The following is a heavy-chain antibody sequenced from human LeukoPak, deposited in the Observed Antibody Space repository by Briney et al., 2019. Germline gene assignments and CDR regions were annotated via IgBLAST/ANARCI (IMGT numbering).Heavy chain of an antibody. V-gene: IGHV3-23*01. CDR1: GFTFSSYG. Sequence: SGGSLRLSCAASGFTFSSYGMTWFRQAPGRGLEWVSTLSGSGGSTYYADSVKGRFTISRDNAKNSLYLQMNSLRAEDTAVYYCAELGITMIGGVWGKGTTVTISS. D-gene: IGHD3-10*02. J-gene: IGHJ6*04. CDR2: LSGSGGST. CDR3: AELGITMIGGV.